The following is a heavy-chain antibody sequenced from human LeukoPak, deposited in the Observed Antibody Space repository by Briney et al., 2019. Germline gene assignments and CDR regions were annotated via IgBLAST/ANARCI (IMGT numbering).Heavy chain of an antibody. D-gene: IGHD3-10*01. CDR2: IYYSGNT. V-gene: IGHV4-59*01. CDR1: GGSISTYY. Sequence: PSETLSLTCTVSGGSISTYYYSWIRQPPGKGLEWIGYIYYSGNTNSNPSLKSRVTISADTSNNQFSLKLSSVTAADTAVYYCARARLGSGYGLDVWGQGTTVTVSS. J-gene: IGHJ6*02. CDR3: ARARLGSGYGLDV.